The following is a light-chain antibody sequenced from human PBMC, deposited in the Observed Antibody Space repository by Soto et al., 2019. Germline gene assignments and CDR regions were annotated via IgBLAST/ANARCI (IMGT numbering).Light chain of an antibody. CDR3: QQSAKIPRT. J-gene: IGKJ1*01. CDR2: AAS. CDR1: QTINNY. Sequence: DIQMTQSPSSLSASVGDRVTITCRASQTINNYVSWYQQKPGKAPKSLIYAASTLQRGVPTRFSGSGSGTDFPLTINRLQPEDSAIYYCQQSAKIPRTFGQGTRVEI. V-gene: IGKV1-39*01.